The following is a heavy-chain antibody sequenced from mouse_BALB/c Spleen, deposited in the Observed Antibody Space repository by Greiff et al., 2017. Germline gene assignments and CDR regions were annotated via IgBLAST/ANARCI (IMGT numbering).Heavy chain of an antibody. V-gene: IGHV5-15*02. J-gene: IGHJ4*01. CDR3: ARGGITTSYYYAMDY. CDR2: ISNLAYSI. CDR1: GFTFSDYG. Sequence: EVQLVESGGGLVQPGGSRKLSCAASGFTFSDYGMAWVRQAPGKGPEWVAFISNLAYSIYYADTVTGRFTISRENAKNTLYLEMSSLRSEDTAMYYCARGGITTSYYYAMDYWGQGTSVTVSS. D-gene: IGHD2-4*01.